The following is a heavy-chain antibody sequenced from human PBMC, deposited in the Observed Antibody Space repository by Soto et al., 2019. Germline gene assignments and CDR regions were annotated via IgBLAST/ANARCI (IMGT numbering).Heavy chain of an antibody. V-gene: IGHV1-8*01. J-gene: IGHJ3*02. CDR3: ARGLTTGDAFDI. CDR1: GYTFTSYD. Sequence: ASVKVSCKASGYTFTSYDINWVRQATGQGLEWMGWMNPNSGNTGYAQKFQGRVTMTRNTSISTAYMELSSLRPEDTAVYYCARGLTTGDAFDIWGQGTMVTVSS. D-gene: IGHD3-10*01. CDR2: MNPNSGNT.